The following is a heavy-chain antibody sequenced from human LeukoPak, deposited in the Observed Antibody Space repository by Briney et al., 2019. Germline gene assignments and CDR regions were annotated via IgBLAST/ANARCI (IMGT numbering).Heavy chain of an antibody. D-gene: IGHD2-15*01. CDR2: IRYDGSNK. V-gene: IGHV3-30*02. J-gene: IGHJ4*02. CDR3: AKSPAPSAAPSDY. Sequence: PGGSLRLSCAASGFTFSSYGMHWVRQAPGKGLEWVAFIRYDGSNKYYADSVKGRFAISRDNSKNTLYLQMNSLRAEDTAVYYCAKSPAPSAAPSDYWGQGTLVTVSS. CDR1: GFTFSSYG.